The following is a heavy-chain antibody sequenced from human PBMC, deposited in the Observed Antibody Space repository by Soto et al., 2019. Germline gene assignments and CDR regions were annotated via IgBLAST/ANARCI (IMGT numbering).Heavy chain of an antibody. CDR1: GYSFTGYW. J-gene: IGHJ6*02. V-gene: IGHV5-10-1*01. Sequence: SLKISCKGSGYSFTGYWISWVRQMPGKGLEWMGRIDPSDSYTNYSPSFQGHVTISADKSISTAYLQWSSLKASDTAMYYCARLMGGSNYYYYYMDVWGQGTTVTVSS. CDR2: IDPSDSYT. CDR3: ARLMGGSNYYYYYMDV. D-gene: IGHD2-8*01.